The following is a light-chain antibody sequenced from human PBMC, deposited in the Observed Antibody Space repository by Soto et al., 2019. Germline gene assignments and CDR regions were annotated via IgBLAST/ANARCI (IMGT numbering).Light chain of an antibody. V-gene: IGKV3-11*01. CDR3: QQRSNWLFT. CDR1: QSVSSY. Sequence: DIVLTQSPSPLSFSPGERATLSCRASQSVSSYLAWYQQKPGQAPRLLIYDASNRAPGIPARFSGSGSGTDFTLTISSLEPEDFAVYYCQQRSNWLFTFGQGTRLEIK. CDR2: DAS. J-gene: IGKJ5*01.